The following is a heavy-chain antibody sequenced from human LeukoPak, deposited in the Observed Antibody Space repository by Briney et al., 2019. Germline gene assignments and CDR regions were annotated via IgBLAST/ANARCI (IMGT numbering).Heavy chain of an antibody. Sequence: SDTLSLTCTVSSGSLSGYYWTWIRQPPGKGLEWIGNIFYSGSTNYNPSLKSRVTISLDTSKKQFSLKLTSVTAADTAVYYCARQSYGGAYYFFGYWGQGTLVAVSS. CDR2: IFYSGST. V-gene: IGHV4-59*08. J-gene: IGHJ4*02. D-gene: IGHD1-26*01. CDR1: SGSLSGYY. CDR3: ARQSYGGAYYFFGY.